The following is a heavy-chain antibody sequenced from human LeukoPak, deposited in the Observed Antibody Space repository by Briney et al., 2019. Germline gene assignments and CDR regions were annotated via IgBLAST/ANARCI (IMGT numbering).Heavy chain of an antibody. CDR2: IRSKAYGGTT. D-gene: IGHD3-10*01. CDR1: GFTFGDYA. CDR3: AGAPRFRLVGVPKGPFDP. V-gene: IGHV3-49*03. J-gene: IGHJ5*02. Sequence: GGSLRLSCTASGFTFGDYAMSWFRQAPGKGLEWVGFIRSKAYGGTTEYAASVKGRFTISRDDSKSIAYLQMNSLKTEDTAVYYCAGAPRFRLVGVPKGPFDPWGQGTLVTVSS.